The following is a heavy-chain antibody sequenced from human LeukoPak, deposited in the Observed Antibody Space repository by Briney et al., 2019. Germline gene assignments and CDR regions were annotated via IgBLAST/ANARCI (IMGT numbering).Heavy chain of an antibody. J-gene: IGHJ3*02. V-gene: IGHV4-31*03. CDR1: GGSISSGGYY. CDR3: AAPGDIGSGYFHDAFDI. D-gene: IGHD3-22*01. Sequence: SETLSLTCTVPGGSISSGGYYWSWIRQHPGKGLEWIGYIYYSGSTYYNPSLKSRVTISVDTSKNQFSLKLSSVTAADTAVYYCAAPGDIGSGYFHDAFDIWGQGTMVTVSS. CDR2: IYYSGST.